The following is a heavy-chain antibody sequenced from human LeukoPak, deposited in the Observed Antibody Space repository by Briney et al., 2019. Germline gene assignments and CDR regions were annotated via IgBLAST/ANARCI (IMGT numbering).Heavy chain of an antibody. V-gene: IGHV1-8*03. CDR3: ARRATITKAPPDF. D-gene: IGHD5-12*01. Sequence: ASVKVSCKASGYTFTSYDIIWVRQASGQGLEWQGWLNPNSGNVGYAQKFQGRLTITRNISISTVNMELSSLRSEDTAVYYCARRATITKAPPDFWGQGTLVTVSS. J-gene: IGHJ4*02. CDR1: GYTFTSYD. CDR2: LNPNSGNV.